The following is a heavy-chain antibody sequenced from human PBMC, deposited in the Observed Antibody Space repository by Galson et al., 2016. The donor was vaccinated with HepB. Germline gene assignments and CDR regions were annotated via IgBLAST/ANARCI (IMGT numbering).Heavy chain of an antibody. J-gene: IGHJ6*02. D-gene: IGHD1-26*01. CDR3: AKVFRDESVWELYQYYGLDV. Sequence: SLRLSCAASEFTFSDHYMSWIRQAPGKGLEFLLFISSSGYTIHYADSVKGRVTISRDNARNSLYLQMNSLRVEDRAVYYCAKVFRDESVWELYQYYGLDVWGQGTTGTVSS. V-gene: IGHV3-11*01. CDR1: EFTFSDHY. CDR2: ISSSGYTI.